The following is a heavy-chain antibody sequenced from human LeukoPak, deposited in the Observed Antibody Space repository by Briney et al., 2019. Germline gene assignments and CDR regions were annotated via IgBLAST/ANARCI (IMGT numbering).Heavy chain of an antibody. CDR3: ARWSHLSDAFDI. CDR1: GYTFTGYY. V-gene: IGHV1-2*06. J-gene: IGHJ3*02. Sequence: ASVKVSCKASGYTFTGYYMHWVRQAPGQGLEWMGRINPNSGGTNYAQKFQGRVTMTRDTSISTAYMELSRLRSDDTAVYYCARWSHLSDAFDIWGQGTMVTVSS. CDR2: INPNSGGT.